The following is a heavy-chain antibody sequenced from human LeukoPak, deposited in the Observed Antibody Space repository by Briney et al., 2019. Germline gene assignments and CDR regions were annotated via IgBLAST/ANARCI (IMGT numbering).Heavy chain of an antibody. V-gene: IGHV4-61*05. D-gene: IGHD6-13*01. J-gene: IGHJ2*01. CDR1: GGSISSSSYY. CDR3: ARVYSSSWHRGYWYFDL. Sequence: SETLSLTCTVSGGSISSSSYYWGWIRQPPGKGLEWIGYIYYSGSTNYNPSLKSRVTISVDTSKNQFSLKLSSVTAADTAVYYCARVYSSSWHRGYWYFDLWGRGTLVTVSS. CDR2: IYYSGST.